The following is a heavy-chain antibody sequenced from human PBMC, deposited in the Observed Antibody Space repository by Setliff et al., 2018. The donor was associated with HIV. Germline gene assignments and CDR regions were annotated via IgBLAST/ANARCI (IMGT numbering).Heavy chain of an antibody. D-gene: IGHD3-22*01. J-gene: IGHJ3*02. CDR2: VYYSGST. CDR3: ARHGHFYDSSSSDAFDI. Sequence: SETLSLTCSISGGFISSYYWTWIRQAPGKGLEWIGHVYYSGSTNFNPSLESRLAMSVDMSKNHFSLKLRSVTAADTAVYYCARHGHFYDSSSSDAFDIWGHGTMVTVSS. V-gene: IGHV4-59*08. CDR1: GGFISSYY.